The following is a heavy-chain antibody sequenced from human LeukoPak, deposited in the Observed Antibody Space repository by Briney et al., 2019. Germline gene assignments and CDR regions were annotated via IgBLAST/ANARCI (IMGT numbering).Heavy chain of an antibody. CDR2: ISSSSSYI. CDR3: ARGGSSWDCDY. V-gene: IGHV3-21*01. D-gene: IGHD6-13*01. J-gene: IGHJ4*02. CDR1: GFTFSSYS. Sequence: GGSLRLSCAASGFTFSSYSMNWARQAPGKGLEWVSSISSSSSYIYYADSVKGRFTISRDNAKNSLYLQMNSLRAEDTAVYYCARGGSSWDCDYWGQGTLVTVSS.